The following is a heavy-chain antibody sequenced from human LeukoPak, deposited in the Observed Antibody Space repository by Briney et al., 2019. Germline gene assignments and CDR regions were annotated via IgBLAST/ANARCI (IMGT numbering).Heavy chain of an antibody. D-gene: IGHD2-2*01. CDR1: GGSISSGDYY. J-gene: IGHJ5*02. V-gene: IGHV4-30-4*08. CDR3: ARGGIVVVSAADNWFDP. Sequence: SQTLSLTCTVSGGSISSGDYYWSLIRQPPGKGLEWIGYIYYSGSTYYNPSLKSRVTISVDTSKNQFSLKLSSVTAADTAVYYCARGGIVVVSAADNWFDPWGQGTLVTVSS. CDR2: IYYSGST.